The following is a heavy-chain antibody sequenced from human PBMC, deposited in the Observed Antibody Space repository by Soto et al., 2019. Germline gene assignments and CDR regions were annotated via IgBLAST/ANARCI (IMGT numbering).Heavy chain of an antibody. CDR1: VGSFRGYY. CDR2: ITHSGST. CDR3: ARGESIVYSSSWYAY. V-gene: IGHV4-34*01. D-gene: IGHD6-13*01. J-gene: IGHJ4*02. Sequence: QVQLQQWGAGLLKPSETLSLTCAVYVGSFRGYYWSWIRQPPGKGLEWIGEITHSGSTNYNPSLKSRDTLSVDAAKNQFSLKLSSVTAAETAVYYCARGESIVYSSSWYAYWGQGTLVTVSS.